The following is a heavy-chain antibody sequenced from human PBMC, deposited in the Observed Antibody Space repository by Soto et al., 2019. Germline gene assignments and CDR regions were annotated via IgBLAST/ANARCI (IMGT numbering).Heavy chain of an antibody. D-gene: IGHD2-21*02. CDR2: ISYDGSNK. V-gene: IGHV3-30*18. J-gene: IGHJ4*02. Sequence: QVQLVESGGGVVQPGRSLRLSCAASGFTFSSYGMHWVRQAPGKGLEWVSVISYDGSNKYYADSVKGRFTISRDNSKNTLYLQMNSLRAEDTAVYYCAKDPSNCGGDCYYSSYYFDYWGQGTLVTVSS. CDR1: GFTFSSYG. CDR3: AKDPSNCGGDCYYSSYYFDY.